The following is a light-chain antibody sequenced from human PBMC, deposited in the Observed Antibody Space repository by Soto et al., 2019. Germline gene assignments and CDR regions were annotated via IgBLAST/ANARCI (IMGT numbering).Light chain of an antibody. V-gene: IGKV3-20*01. J-gene: IGKJ1*01. Sequence: EIVLTQSPGTLSLSPGERATLSCRASQSVSSSYLAWYQQKPGQPPRLLIYGASSRATGIPDRFSGSGSGTDFTLTISRLEPEDFAVYYRQQYGSSRTFGQGTKVDIK. CDR2: GAS. CDR3: QQYGSSRT. CDR1: QSVSSSY.